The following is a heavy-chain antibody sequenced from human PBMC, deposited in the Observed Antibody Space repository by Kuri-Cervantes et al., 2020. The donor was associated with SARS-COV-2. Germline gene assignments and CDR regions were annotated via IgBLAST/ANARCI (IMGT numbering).Heavy chain of an antibody. CDR1: GFTFSDYY. Sequence: GGSLRLSCAASGFTFSDYYMSWIRQAPGKGLEWVSYISSSSNYTNYADSVKGRFTISRENAKNSLYLQMNILRAEDTAVYYCARNRGSGWPFFDYWGQGTLVTVSS. D-gene: IGHD6-19*01. J-gene: IGHJ4*02. CDR3: ARNRGSGWPFFDY. CDR2: ISSSSNYT. V-gene: IGHV3-11*06.